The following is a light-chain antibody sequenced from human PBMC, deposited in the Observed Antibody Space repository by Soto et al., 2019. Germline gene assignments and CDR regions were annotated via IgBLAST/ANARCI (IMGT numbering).Light chain of an antibody. CDR3: QHYNSYSEA. CDR1: QTISSW. CDR2: KAS. Sequence: DIQMTQSPSTLSVSVGDRVTITCRASQTISSWLAWYQQKPGKAPKLLIYKASTLKSGVPSRFSGSESGTEFTLTISSRQPDDFATYYCQHYNSYSEAFGQGTKVELK. J-gene: IGKJ1*01. V-gene: IGKV1-5*03.